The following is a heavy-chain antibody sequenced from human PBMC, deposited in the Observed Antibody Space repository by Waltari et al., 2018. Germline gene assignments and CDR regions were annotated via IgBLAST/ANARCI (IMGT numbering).Heavy chain of an antibody. D-gene: IGHD1-26*01. J-gene: IGHJ4*02. Sequence: QVQLQESGPGLVKPSQTLSLTCTVSGGSLDSGSYYWSWIRQPAGKGLEWIGRIYTRGSTNYNPALKSRVTISVDTSKNQFALNLSSVTAADTAVYYCARGPLLSKVDYWGQGTLVTVSS. CDR2: IYTRGST. CDR3: ARGPLLSKVDY. V-gene: IGHV4-61*02. CDR1: GGSLDSGSYY.